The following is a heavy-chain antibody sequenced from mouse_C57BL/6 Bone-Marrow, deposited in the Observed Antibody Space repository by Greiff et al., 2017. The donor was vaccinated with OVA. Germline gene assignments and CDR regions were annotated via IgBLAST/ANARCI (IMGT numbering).Heavy chain of an antibody. CDR3: AGGAFYWYFDV. Sequence: YNGKFKGKATLTADKSSSTAYMQLSRLNSEDSAVYFCAGGAFYWYFDVWGTGTTVTVSS. D-gene: IGHD1-1*02. V-gene: IGHV1-80*01. J-gene: IGHJ1*03.